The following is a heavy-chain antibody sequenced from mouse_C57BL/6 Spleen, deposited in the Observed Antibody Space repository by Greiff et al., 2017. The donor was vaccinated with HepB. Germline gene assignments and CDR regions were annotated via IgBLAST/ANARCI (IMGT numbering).Heavy chain of an antibody. Sequence: EVQLQQSGPELVKPGASVKISCKASGYTFTDYYMNWVKQCHGKSLEWIGDINPNNGGTSYNQKFKGKATLTVDKSFSTAYMDLRSLTSADSAVYYCVRDKGRYSMDYWGQGTSVTVSA. CDR2: INPNNGGT. J-gene: IGHJ4*01. CDR3: VRDKGRYSMDY. D-gene: IGHD3-3*01. V-gene: IGHV1-26*01. CDR1: GYTFTDYY.